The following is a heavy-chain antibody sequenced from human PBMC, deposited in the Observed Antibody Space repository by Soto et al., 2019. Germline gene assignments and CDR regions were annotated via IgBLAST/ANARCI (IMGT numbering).Heavy chain of an antibody. CDR1: GYTFTSYA. Sequence: ASVKVSCKASGYTFTSYAMHWVRQAPGQRLEWMGWINAGNGNTKYSQKFQGRVTITRDKSASTAYMELSSLRSEDTAVYYCAVTSPVEEPYPDYYYYYYMDVWGKGTTVTVSS. V-gene: IGHV1-3*01. D-gene: IGHD2-2*01. CDR2: INAGNGNT. J-gene: IGHJ6*03. CDR3: AVTSPVEEPYPDYYYYYYMDV.